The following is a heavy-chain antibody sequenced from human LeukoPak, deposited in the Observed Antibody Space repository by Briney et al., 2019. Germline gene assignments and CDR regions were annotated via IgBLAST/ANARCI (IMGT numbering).Heavy chain of an antibody. CDR1: GFTFDDYA. J-gene: IGHJ5*02. CDR2: ISWNSGSI. D-gene: IGHD3-3*01. CDR3: AKASHDFWSGYNWFDP. Sequence: GGSLRLSCAASGFTFDDYAMHWVRQAPGKGLEWVSGISWNSGSIGYADSVKGRFTISRDNAKNSLYLQMNSLRAEDTALYYCAKASHDFWSGYNWFDPWGQGTLVTLSS. V-gene: IGHV3-9*01.